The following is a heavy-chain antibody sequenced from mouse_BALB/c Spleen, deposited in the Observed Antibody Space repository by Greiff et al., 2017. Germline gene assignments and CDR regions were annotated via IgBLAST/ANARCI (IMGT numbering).Heavy chain of an antibody. J-gene: IGHJ4*01. CDR1: GFSLTDYG. CDR3: AKHGTTATGGAMDY. V-gene: IGHV2-6-5*01. CDR2: IWGGGST. Sequence: VKLMESGPGLVAPSQSLSITCTVSGFSLTDYGVSWIRQPPGKGLEWLGVIWGGGSTYYNSALKSRLSISKDNSKSQVFLKMNSLQTDDTAMYYCAKHGTTATGGAMDYWGQGTSVTVSS. D-gene: IGHD1-2*01.